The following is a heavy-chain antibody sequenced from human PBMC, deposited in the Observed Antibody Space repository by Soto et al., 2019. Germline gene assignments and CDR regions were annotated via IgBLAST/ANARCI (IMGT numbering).Heavy chain of an antibody. CDR2: MNPNSCNT. J-gene: IGHJ5*01. CDR1: GDTFNSYD. CDR3: ARDFGYGSSTSCTEDTWFDS. V-gene: IGHV1-8*01. Sequence: ASVEVSCKASGDTFNSYDINWVRQATGQGLEWMGWMNPNSCNTGYAQKFQGRVTMTRNTSISTAYMELSSLRSEDTAVYYCARDFGYGSSTSCTEDTWFDSWGQGNLVPISS. D-gene: IGHD2-2*01.